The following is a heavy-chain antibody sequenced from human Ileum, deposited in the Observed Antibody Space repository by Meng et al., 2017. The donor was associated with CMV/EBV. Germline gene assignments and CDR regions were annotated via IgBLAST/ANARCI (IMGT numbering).Heavy chain of an antibody. CDR3: ARSTYNWNDPGGMDV. Sequence: ASVKVSCKASGYTFTSYYMHWVRQAPGQGLEWMGIIDLNRGTTKYAQSFQGRVTMTRDTSTRIVYMELSSLRSEDTAVYYCARSTYNWNDPGGMDVWGQGTTVTVSS. V-gene: IGHV1-46*01. CDR2: IDLNRGTT. D-gene: IGHD1-20*01. CDR1: GYTFTSYY. J-gene: IGHJ6*02.